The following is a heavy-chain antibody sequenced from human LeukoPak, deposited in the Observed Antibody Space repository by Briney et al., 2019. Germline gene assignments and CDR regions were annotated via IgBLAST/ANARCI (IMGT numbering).Heavy chain of an antibody. J-gene: IGHJ4*02. CDR3: ASITLRVCDF. CDR2: IYYCGNL. Sequence: PSETLSLTCTLSSGSLSSRCYYWGWIRQPGGTGLVWIGSIYYCGNLYYNASLKSRVAMSVDTHKNQFSLKLSAVTAEDTAVYYCASITLRVCDFWGQGTLVTVSS. D-gene: IGHD3-3*01. V-gene: IGHV4-39*01. CDR1: SGSLSSRCYY.